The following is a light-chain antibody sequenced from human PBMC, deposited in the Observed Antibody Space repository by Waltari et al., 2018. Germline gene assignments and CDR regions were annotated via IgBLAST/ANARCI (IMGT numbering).Light chain of an antibody. Sequence: QSALTQPPSVSGSPGQSLTISCTGTSSDVGSYNRVSWYQQPPATAPKLMIYEVSNRPSGVPDRFSGSKSGNTASLTISGLQAEDEADYYCSSYTSSSTYVFGTGTKVTVL. V-gene: IGLV2-18*02. CDR3: SSYTSSSTYV. CDR1: SSDVGSYNR. J-gene: IGLJ1*01. CDR2: EVS.